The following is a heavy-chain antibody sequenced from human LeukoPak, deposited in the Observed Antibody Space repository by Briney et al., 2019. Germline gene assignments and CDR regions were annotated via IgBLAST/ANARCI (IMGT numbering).Heavy chain of an antibody. V-gene: IGHV3-23*01. CDR1: GFTFSSYA. D-gene: IGHD3-22*01. CDR2: ISGSGGST. CDR3: AKDDLGDITMITAY. J-gene: IGHJ4*02. Sequence: TGGSLRLSCAASGFTFSSYAMSWVRQAPGKGLECVSAISGSGGSTYYADSVKGRFTLSRDNSKNTLYLQMNSLRAEDTAVYYCAKDDLGDITMITAYWGQGTLVTVSS.